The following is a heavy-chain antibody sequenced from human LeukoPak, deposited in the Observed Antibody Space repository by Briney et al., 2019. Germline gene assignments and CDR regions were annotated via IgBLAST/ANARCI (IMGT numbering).Heavy chain of an antibody. CDR3: ARVSGGSGSGPVDY. CDR2: IYNSVIT. J-gene: IGHJ4*02. CDR1: GGSIGSFH. Sequence: PSETLSLTCTVSGGSIGSFHWSWIRQPPGKGLEWIGYIYNSVITNSNPSLKSRVTMSVDTSKNQFSLKLGSLTAADTAIYHCARVSGGSGSGPVDYWGQGTLVTVSS. D-gene: IGHD3-10*01. V-gene: IGHV4-59*01.